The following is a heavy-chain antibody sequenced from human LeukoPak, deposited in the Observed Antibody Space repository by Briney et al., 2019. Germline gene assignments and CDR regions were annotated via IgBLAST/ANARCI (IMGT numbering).Heavy chain of an antibody. CDR1: GGSISSSTYY. Sequence: PSETLSLTCSVSGGSISSSTYYWAWIRQPPGKGLEWIGSLYYSGSTYYNPSLKSRVTISLDTSKNQFSLKLSSVTAADTAVYYCARGPRYRYSGSYPDTYYYYYMDVWGKGTTVTVSS. D-gene: IGHD1-26*01. J-gene: IGHJ6*03. CDR3: ARGPRYRYSGSYPDTYYYYYMDV. CDR2: LYYSGST. V-gene: IGHV4-39*07.